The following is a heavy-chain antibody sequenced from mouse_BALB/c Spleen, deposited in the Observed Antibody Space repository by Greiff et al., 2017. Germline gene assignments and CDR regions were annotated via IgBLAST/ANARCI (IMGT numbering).Heavy chain of an antibody. CDR1: GYTFTEYI. CDR2: FYPGSGSI. CDR3: ARHASYYYGSSHWYFDV. J-gene: IGHJ1*01. D-gene: IGHD1-1*01. Sequence: QVHVKQSGAGLVKPGASVKLSCKASGYTFTEYIIHWVKQRSGQGLEWIGWFYPGSGSIKYNEKFKDKATLTADKSSSTVYMELSRLTSEDSAVYFCARHASYYYGSSHWYFDVWGAGTTVTVSS. V-gene: IGHV1-62-2*01.